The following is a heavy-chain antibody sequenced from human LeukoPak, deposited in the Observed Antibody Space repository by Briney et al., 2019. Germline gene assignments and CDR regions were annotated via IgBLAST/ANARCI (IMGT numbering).Heavy chain of an antibody. J-gene: IGHJ4*02. Sequence: ASVKISCKASGYTFTDNYIHWVRQAPEKGLEWVGRVDPEDGQTFFPEKFQGRVTIMADTSTDTTYLELRSLRSDDTAVYYRATGDYQLLPFESWGQGTLVTVSS. CDR1: GYTFTDNY. CDR2: VDPEDGQT. V-gene: IGHV1-69-2*01. D-gene: IGHD2-15*01. CDR3: ATGDYQLLPFES.